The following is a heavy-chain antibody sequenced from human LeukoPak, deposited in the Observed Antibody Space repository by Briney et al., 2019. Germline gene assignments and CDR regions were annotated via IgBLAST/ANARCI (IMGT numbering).Heavy chain of an antibody. Sequence: PSQTLSLTCTVSGGSISSGGYYWSWIRQPPGKGLEWIGEINHSGSTNYNPSLKSRVTISVDTSKNQFSLKLSSVTAADTAVYYCARVWGPIVGATIDWFDPWGQGTLVTVSS. J-gene: IGHJ5*02. CDR2: INHSGST. CDR3: ARVWGPIVGATIDWFDP. V-gene: IGHV4-30-2*01. D-gene: IGHD1-26*01. CDR1: GGSISSGGYY.